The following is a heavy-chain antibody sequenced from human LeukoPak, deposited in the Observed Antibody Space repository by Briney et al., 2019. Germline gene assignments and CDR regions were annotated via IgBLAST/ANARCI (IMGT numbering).Heavy chain of an antibody. J-gene: IGHJ4*02. V-gene: IGHV1-69*01. D-gene: IGHD5-12*01. CDR3: AKRGRGYDFH. Sequence: ASVKVSCKASGGTFSSYAISWVRQAPGQGLEWMGGIIPIFGTANYAQKFQGRVTITADESTSTAYMELSSLRSEDTAVYYCAKRGRGYDFHWGQGTLVTVSS. CDR2: IIPIFGTA. CDR1: GGTFSSYA.